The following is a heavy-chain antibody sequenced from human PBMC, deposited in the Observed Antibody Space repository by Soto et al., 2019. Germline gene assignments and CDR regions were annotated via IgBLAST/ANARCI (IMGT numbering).Heavy chain of an antibody. CDR1: GFTFSSYS. V-gene: IGHV3-21*01. Sequence: GGSLRLSCAASGFTFSSYSMNWVRQAPGKGLEWVSSISSSSYIYYADSVKGRFTISRDNAKNSLYLQMNSLRAEDTAVYYCARDRKDDFWSGYYHDAFDIWGQGTMVTVSS. CDR3: ARDRKDDFWSGYYHDAFDI. J-gene: IGHJ3*02. CDR2: ISSSSYI. D-gene: IGHD3-3*01.